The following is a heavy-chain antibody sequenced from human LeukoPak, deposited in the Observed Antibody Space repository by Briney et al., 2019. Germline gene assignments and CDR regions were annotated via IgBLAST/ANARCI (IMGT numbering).Heavy chain of an antibody. CDR2: ISSSSSCI. Sequence: PGGSLRLSCAASGFTVSSNYMSWVRQAPGKGLEWVSSISSSSSCIYYAASVKGRFTISRDNAKNSLYLQMNSLRAEDTAVYYCARRELTVTTGAFDIWGQGTMVTVSS. CDR1: GFTVSSNY. V-gene: IGHV3-21*01. D-gene: IGHD4-17*01. CDR3: ARRELTVTTGAFDI. J-gene: IGHJ3*02.